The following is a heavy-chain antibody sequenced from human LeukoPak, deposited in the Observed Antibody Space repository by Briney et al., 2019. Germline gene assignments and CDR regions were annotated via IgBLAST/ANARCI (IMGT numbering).Heavy chain of an antibody. V-gene: IGHV4-59*01. D-gene: IGHD5-18*01. Sequence: PSETLSLTCTVSGGSISSSYWSWIRQPPGRGLEWIGYISHSGSTNYKPSLKSRVSISVDTSKNQFSLKLTSVTAADTALYYCASGRDTTMAYPFDYWGQGTLVTVSS. J-gene: IGHJ4*02. CDR2: ISHSGST. CDR3: ASGRDTTMAYPFDY. CDR1: GGSISSSY.